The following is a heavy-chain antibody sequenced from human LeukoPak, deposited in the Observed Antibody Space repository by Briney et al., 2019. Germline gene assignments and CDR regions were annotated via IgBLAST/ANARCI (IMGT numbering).Heavy chain of an antibody. J-gene: IGHJ4*02. CDR2: ISGSGEST. Sequence: PGGSLRLSCAASGFTFSSYAMSWVRQAPGKGLEWVSEISGSGESTYYADSVKGRFTISRDNSKNTLYLQMNSLRGEDTAVYNCAKRGTYYDSSAYYDYWGQGTLVTVSS. V-gene: IGHV3-23*01. CDR3: AKRGTYYDSSAYYDY. D-gene: IGHD3-22*01. CDR1: GFTFSSYA.